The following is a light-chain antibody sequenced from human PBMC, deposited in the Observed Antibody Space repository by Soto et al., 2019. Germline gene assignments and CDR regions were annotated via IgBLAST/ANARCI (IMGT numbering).Light chain of an antibody. CDR2: RAS. CDR3: QNYQSFSGM. CDR1: QSIDTS. V-gene: IGKV1-5*03. J-gene: IGKJ1*01. Sequence: DIQMTQSPSTLSASVGDRVTVTCRASQSIDTSLAWYQQKPGEALRLLIFRASTLEGGVPSRFSGSGSGTKFTLTISSLQADDFATYYCQNYQSFSGMFGQGTKVEIK.